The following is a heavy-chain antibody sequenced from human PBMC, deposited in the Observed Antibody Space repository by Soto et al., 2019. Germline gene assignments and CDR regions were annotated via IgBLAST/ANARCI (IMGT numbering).Heavy chain of an antibody. CDR1: GYTFTSYA. CDR2: INAGNGNT. CDR3: ARSIVVVTALDY. D-gene: IGHD2-21*02. V-gene: IGHV1-3*05. Sequence: QVQLVQSGAEEKKPGASVKVSCKASGYTFTSYAMHWVRQAPGQRLEWMGWINAGNGNTKYSQKFQGRVTNTRDTSASTAYMELRSLRSEDTSVYYCARSIVVVTALDYWGQGTLVTVSS. J-gene: IGHJ4*02.